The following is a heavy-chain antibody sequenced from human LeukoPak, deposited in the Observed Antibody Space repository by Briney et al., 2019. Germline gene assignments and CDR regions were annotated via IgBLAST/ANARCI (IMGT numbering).Heavy chain of an antibody. V-gene: IGHV3-74*01. CDR3: ARELSSGWYGPGNFDY. CDR1: GFTFSSYW. D-gene: IGHD6-19*01. CDR2: INSDGSST. J-gene: IGHJ4*02. Sequence: GGSLRLSCAASGFTFSSYWMHWVRQAPGKGLVWVSRINSDGSSTSYADSVKGRFTIPRDNAKNTLYLQMNSLRAEDTAVYYCARELSSGWYGPGNFDYWGQGALVTVSS.